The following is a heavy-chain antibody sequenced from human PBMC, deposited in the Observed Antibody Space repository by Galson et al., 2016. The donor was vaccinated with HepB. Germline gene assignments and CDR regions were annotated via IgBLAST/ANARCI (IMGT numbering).Heavy chain of an antibody. J-gene: IGHJ2*01. CDR1: GFTFSSCT. CDR2: ISSSSSTI. D-gene: IGHD6-19*01. CDR3: ARTQFSSGYWYFDL. Sequence: SLRLSCAASGFTFSSCTMYWVRQAPGKGLEWVSYISSSSSTIYYADSVKGRFTISRDNAKNSLYLQMNSLRDEDTAVYYCARTQFSSGYWYFDLWGRGTLVTVSS. V-gene: IGHV3-48*02.